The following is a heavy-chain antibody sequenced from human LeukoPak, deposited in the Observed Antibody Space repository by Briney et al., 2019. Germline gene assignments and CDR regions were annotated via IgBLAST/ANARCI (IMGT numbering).Heavy chain of an antibody. CDR3: ARAFSYTIFGVPYYYYYYYMDV. CDR1: GGSISSSSYY. V-gene: IGHV4-39*07. D-gene: IGHD3-3*01. Sequence: SETLSLTCTVSGGSISSSSYYWGWIRQPPGKGLEWIGSIYYSGSTYYNPSLKSRVTISVDTSKNQFSLKLSSVTAADTAMYYCARAFSYTIFGVPYYYYYYYMDVWGKGTTVTVSS. CDR2: IYYSGST. J-gene: IGHJ6*03.